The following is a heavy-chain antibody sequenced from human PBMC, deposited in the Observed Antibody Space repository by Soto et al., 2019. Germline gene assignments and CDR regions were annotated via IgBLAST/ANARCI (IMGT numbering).Heavy chain of an antibody. CDR3: AKEGYYGSGSYSYYYYYGMDV. Sequence: SGFTFSSYGMHWVRQAPGKGLEWVAVISYDGSNKYYADSAKGRFTISRDNSKNTLYLQMNSLRAEDTAVYYCAKEGYYGSGSYSYYYYYGMDVWGQGTTVTVS. CDR1: GFTFSSYG. J-gene: IGHJ6*02. CDR2: ISYDGSNK. D-gene: IGHD3-10*01. V-gene: IGHV3-30*18.